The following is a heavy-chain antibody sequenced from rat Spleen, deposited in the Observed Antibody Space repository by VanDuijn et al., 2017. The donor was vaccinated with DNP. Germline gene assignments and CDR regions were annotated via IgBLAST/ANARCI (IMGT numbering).Heavy chain of an antibody. J-gene: IGHJ2*01. CDR2: ISYDGGGT. D-gene: IGHD1-4*01. CDR3: ARRVYPAQGGYFDY. CDR1: GFTFSNYD. V-gene: IGHV5S11*01. Sequence: EVQLVESGGGLVQPGRSLKLSCAASGFTFSNYDMAWVRQTPARGLEWVASISYDGGGTFYPDSVKGRFTISRDDAKNTLYLQMDSLRSEETATYYCARRVYPAQGGYFDYWGQGVMVTVSS.